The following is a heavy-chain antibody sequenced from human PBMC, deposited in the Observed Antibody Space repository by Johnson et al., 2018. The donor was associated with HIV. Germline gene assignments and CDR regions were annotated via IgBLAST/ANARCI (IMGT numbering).Heavy chain of an antibody. J-gene: IGHJ3*02. CDR2: IKQDGSEK. Sequence: VQLVESGGGVVQPGRSLRLSCAASGFTFSSYWMSWVRQAPGKGLEWVANIKQDGSEKYYVDSVKGRFTISRDNSKNTLYLQMNSLRAEDTAIYYCARADGSYYYRASWAFDIWGQGTMVTVSS. CDR1: GFTFSSYW. CDR3: ARADGSYYYRASWAFDI. V-gene: IGHV3-7*05. D-gene: IGHD1-26*01.